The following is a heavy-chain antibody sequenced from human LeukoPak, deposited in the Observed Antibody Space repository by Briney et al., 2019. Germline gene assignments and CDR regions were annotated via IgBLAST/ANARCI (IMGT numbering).Heavy chain of an antibody. Sequence: PSETLSLTCAVYGGSFSGYYWSWIRQPPGKGLEWIGEINHSGSTNYNPSLKSRVTISVDTSKNQFSLKLSSVTAADTAVYYCARMEGAITHDAFDIWGQGTMVTVSS. V-gene: IGHV4-34*01. CDR2: INHSGST. CDR1: GGSFSGYY. J-gene: IGHJ3*02. D-gene: IGHD5-12*01. CDR3: ARMEGAITHDAFDI.